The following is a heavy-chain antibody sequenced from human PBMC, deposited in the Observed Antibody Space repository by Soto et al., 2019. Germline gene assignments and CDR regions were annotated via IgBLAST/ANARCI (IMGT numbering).Heavy chain of an antibody. D-gene: IGHD2-2*01. CDR2: IYYSVST. CDR1: GDSIGSTSYY. Sequence: QLQLQESGPGLVKPSETLSLTCTVSGDSIGSTSYYWGLIRQPPGKGLEGIGRIYYSVSTYYSPSRKRRVPISVDTSKTQFSGTLHSITAADAGVYYCARHQTTSFVECDYWWKATLVTVSS. V-gene: IGHV4-39*01. J-gene: IGHJ4*02. CDR3: ARHQTTSFVECDY.